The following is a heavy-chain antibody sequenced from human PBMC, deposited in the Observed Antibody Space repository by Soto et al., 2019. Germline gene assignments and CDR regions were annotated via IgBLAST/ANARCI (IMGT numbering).Heavy chain of an antibody. CDR1: GYTFTSYA. V-gene: IGHV1-3*01. CDR3: ARETLVAADNDAFDI. Sequence: ASVKVSCKASGYTFTSYAMHWVRQAPGQRLEWMGWINAGNGNTKYSQKFQGRVTITRDTSASTAYMELSSLRSEDTAVYYCARETLVAADNDAFDIWGQGTMVTVSS. D-gene: IGHD2-15*01. CDR2: INAGNGNT. J-gene: IGHJ3*02.